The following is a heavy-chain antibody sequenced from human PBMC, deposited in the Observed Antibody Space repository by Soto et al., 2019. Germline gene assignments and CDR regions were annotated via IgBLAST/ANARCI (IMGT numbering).Heavy chain of an antibody. CDR3: DGAVGDHAAFDV. Sequence: QVQLVQSGAEVKKPGASVKVSCKASGYALANYGFSWVRQAPGQGLEWMGWLSVYNGNTNYAQKLQGRVAMTADTSTSTAYMELRSLRSDDTAVYYCDGAVGDHAAFDVWGQGTMVTVSS. J-gene: IGHJ3*01. CDR2: LSVYNGNT. D-gene: IGHD2-21*02. V-gene: IGHV1-18*01. CDR1: GYALANYG.